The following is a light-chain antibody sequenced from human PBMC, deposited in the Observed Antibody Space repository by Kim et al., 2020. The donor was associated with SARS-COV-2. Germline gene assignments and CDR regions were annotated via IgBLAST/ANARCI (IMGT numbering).Light chain of an antibody. V-gene: IGLV1-51*01. CDR3: GTWDSSLSAVV. CDR2: DNN. Sequence: GQKVTISCSENSSNIGNNYVSWYQQLPGTAPKLLIYDNNKRPSGTPDRFSGSKSGTSATLGITGLQTGDEADYYCGTWDSSLSAVVFGGGTQLTVL. CDR1: SSNIGNNY. J-gene: IGLJ2*01.